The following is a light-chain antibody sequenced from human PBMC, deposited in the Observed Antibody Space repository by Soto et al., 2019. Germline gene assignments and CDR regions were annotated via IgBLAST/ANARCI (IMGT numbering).Light chain of an antibody. J-gene: IGKJ1*01. V-gene: IGKV3-20*01. CDR1: HTISSSY. CDR2: GIA. Sequence: FVFPQSPDTLCLSPGERATLSCRASHTISSSYLAWYQQKPGQAPRLLMYGIARRATGIPDRFSGSGSGTDLTLTITRLEPEDFSVDYCQQYVTSSPRTFGQGTKVDIK. CDR3: QQYVTSSPRT.